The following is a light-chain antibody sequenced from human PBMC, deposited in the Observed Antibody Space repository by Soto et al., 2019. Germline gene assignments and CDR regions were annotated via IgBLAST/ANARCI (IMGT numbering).Light chain of an antibody. V-gene: IGLV1-40*01. CDR1: SSNIGAGFD. J-gene: IGLJ2*01. Sequence: QSVLTQPPSVSGAPGQTVTISCTGISSNIGAGFDVHWYQQVPGTAPKLVLYSNTARPSGVSDRFSGSRSGYSGCLAITGLQSEDEADYYCCSYAGSDTMLFGGGTKLTVL. CDR3: CSYAGSDTML. CDR2: SNT.